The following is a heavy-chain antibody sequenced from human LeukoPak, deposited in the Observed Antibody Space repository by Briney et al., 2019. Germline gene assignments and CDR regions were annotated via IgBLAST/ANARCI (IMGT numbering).Heavy chain of an antibody. Sequence: ASVKVSCKASGYTFTSYGINWVRQAPGQGLEWMGWISPDGDFTKYAQKAQGRVIMTTDTSTTTAYMELRSLRPDDTAVYYCARTSSYSSDSGHPIPDYWGQGTLVTVSS. CDR2: ISPDGDFT. CDR1: GYTFTSYG. V-gene: IGHV1-18*01. CDR3: ARTSSYSSDSGHPIPDY. J-gene: IGHJ4*02. D-gene: IGHD1-26*01.